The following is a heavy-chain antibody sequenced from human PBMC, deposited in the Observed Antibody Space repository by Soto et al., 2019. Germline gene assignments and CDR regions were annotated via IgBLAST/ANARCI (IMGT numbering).Heavy chain of an antibody. CDR1: GYTFINYG. J-gene: IGHJ5*02. V-gene: IGHV1-18*04. CDR2: ISPYSDDT. CDR3: ARSPSDIVAPGPWFDP. Sequence: ASVKVSCKASGYTFINYGISWVRQAPGQGLEWMGWISPYSDDTKYAQKFQGRVTMTTDTSTSTAYMELTSLTSADTAVYYCARSPSDIVAPGPWFDPWGPGTLVTVSS. D-gene: IGHD5-12*01.